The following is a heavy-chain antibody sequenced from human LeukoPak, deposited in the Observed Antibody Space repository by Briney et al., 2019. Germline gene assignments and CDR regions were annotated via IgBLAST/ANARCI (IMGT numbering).Heavy chain of an antibody. CDR1: GGSISSYY. V-gene: IGHV4-4*07. CDR3: ARGRGAIAVAGWSYYFDY. CDR2: IYTSGST. Sequence: SETLSLTCTVSGGSISSYYWSWIRQPAGKGLEWIGRIYTSGSTNYNPSLTSRVTLSVDTSKNQFSLKLSSVTGADTAVYYCARGRGAIAVAGWSYYFDYWGQGTLVTVSS. J-gene: IGHJ4*02. D-gene: IGHD6-19*01.